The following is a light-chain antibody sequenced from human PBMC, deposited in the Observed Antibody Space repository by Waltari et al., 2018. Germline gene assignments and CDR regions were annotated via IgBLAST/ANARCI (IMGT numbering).Light chain of an antibody. V-gene: IGKV1-NL1*01. Sequence: DIQVTQSPSSLSASVGDRVSITCRASQDISKSVAWYQQRPGKAPKLLLTAASRLEKGVPSRFSGRGSGTVYTLTISRLQPEDFANYYCQQYCSEPLFTFCQGTELELK. J-gene: IGKJ2*01. CDR1: QDISKS. CDR3: QQYCSEPLFT. CDR2: AAS.